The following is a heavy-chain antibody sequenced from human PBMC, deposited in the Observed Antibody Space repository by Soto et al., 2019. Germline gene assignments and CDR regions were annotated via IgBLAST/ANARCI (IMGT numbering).Heavy chain of an antibody. J-gene: IGHJ4*02. D-gene: IGHD2-2*01. CDR3: ARDSYHDFDVD. Sequence: PGGSPRLPCAASGFTFSSYSMNWVRQAPGQGPAWVSSISSSSSYIYYADSVKGRFTISRDNAKNSLYLQMNSLRAGDTAVYYCARDSYHDFDVDWGQGTLVTVS. CDR2: ISSSSSYI. CDR1: GFTFSSYS. V-gene: IGHV3-21*01.